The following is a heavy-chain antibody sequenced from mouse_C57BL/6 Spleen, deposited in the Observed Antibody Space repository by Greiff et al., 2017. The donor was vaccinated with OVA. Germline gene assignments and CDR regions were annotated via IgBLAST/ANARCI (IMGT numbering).Heavy chain of an antibody. V-gene: IGHV5-4*01. CDR1: GFTFSSYA. J-gene: IGHJ1*03. CDR2: ISDGGSYT. Sequence: EVKLMESGGVLVKPGGSLKLSCAASGFTFSSYAMSWVRQTPEKRLEWVATISDGGSYTYYPDNVKGRFTISRDNAKNNLYLQMSHLKSEDTAMYYCARERRTVVATGDWYFDVWGTGTTVTVSS. D-gene: IGHD1-1*01. CDR3: ARERRTVVATGDWYFDV.